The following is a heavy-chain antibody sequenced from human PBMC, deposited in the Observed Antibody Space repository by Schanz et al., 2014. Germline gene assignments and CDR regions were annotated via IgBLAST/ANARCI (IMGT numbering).Heavy chain of an antibody. Sequence: QVQLVQSGGEVKKPGASATVSCKASGYTFNNHGISWVRQAPGQGLEWMGWISVYHGHTNYAEKVHGRVTMTTDTSSSTAYMELRSLLSDDTAVDYCARETTRITGGALDVWGQGTMVTVSS. CDR1: GYTFNNHG. CDR2: ISVYHGHT. D-gene: IGHD4-17*01. CDR3: ARETTRITGGALDV. J-gene: IGHJ3*01. V-gene: IGHV1-18*01.